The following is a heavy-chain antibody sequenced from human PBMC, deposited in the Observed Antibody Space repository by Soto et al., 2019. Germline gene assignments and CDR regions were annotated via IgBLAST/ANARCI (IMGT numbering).Heavy chain of an antibody. J-gene: IGHJ4*02. CDR1: GYIFGNYW. Sequence: GESLKISCNGSGYIFGNYWIGWVRQMPGKGLEWMGIIYPGDSDTRYSPSFQGQVIISADKYISTAYLQWSSLKASDTAMYYCASGGDYFDYWGQGTLVTVSS. V-gene: IGHV5-51*01. D-gene: IGHD2-21*01. CDR2: IYPGDSDT. CDR3: ASGGDYFDY.